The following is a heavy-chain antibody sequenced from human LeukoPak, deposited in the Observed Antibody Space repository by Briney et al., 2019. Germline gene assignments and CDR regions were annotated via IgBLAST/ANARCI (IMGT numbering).Heavy chain of an antibody. J-gene: IGHJ4*02. CDR2: VSSNVYST. Sequence: GGSLRLSCAASGFTFSNYAMSWVRQAPGKGLEYVSSVSSNVYSTHYADSVKGRFAISRDNSKNTLYLQMSSLRTEDTAVYYCVKDSKSSGWYVPPNFDYWGQGTLVTVSS. V-gene: IGHV3-64D*09. CDR1: GFTFSNYA. CDR3: VKDSKSSGWYVPPNFDY. D-gene: IGHD6-19*01.